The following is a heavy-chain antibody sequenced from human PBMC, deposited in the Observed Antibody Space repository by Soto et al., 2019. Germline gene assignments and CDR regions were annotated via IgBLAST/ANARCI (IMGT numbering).Heavy chain of an antibody. J-gene: IGHJ6*03. D-gene: IGHD1-1*01. CDR3: ARDLSWGSNWYYYMDV. CDR1: GFILSDCA. Sequence: EVQLVESGGGLVQPGGSLRISCATAGFILSDCAMNWVRQAPGKGLEWVSYISSSSSVIDYADSVKGRFTVSRDNARNSLYPQMNSLRAEDTAVDYCARDLSWGSNWYYYMDVWGSGTTVTVSS. CDR2: ISSSSSVI. V-gene: IGHV3-48*01.